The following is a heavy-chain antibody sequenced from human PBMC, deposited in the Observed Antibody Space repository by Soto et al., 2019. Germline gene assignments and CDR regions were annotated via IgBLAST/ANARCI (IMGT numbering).Heavy chain of an antibody. CDR3: ARRDTSCFLRYSDI. CDR2: IVPNIGTA. Sequence: QVQLVQSGTEVKKPGSSVTVSCKASGGTLTTFIYDPVNWVRQAPGQRLEWMGGIVPNIGTANYEQKFRDRVTITADESLGTVFVDLNTVIAKELALSYCARRDTSCFLRYSDIWGQGTLVNVS. V-gene: IGHV1-69*01. D-gene: IGHD3-16*01. J-gene: IGHJ1*01. CDR1: GGTLTTFIYDP.